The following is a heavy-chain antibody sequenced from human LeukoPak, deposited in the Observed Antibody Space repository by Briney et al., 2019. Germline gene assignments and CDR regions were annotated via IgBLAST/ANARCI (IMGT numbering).Heavy chain of an antibody. Sequence: VASVKVSCKASGYTFTTYRISWVRQAPGQGLEWMGWISAHNGDTNYAQRLQGRVTMTTDTSTSTAYMELRSLRSDDTAVYYCARVKARSGSYSLDYWGQGTLVTVSS. CDR3: ARVKARSGSYSLDY. CDR2: ISAHNGDT. V-gene: IGHV1-18*01. CDR1: GYTFTTYR. D-gene: IGHD1-26*01. J-gene: IGHJ4*02.